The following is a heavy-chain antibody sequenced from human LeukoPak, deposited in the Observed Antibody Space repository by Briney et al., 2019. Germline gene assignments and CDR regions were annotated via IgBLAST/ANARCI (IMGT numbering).Heavy chain of an antibody. Sequence: SVKVSCKASGGTFSSYAISWVRQAPGQGLEWMGGIIPIFGTANYAQKFQGRVTITADKSTSTAYMELSSLRSEDMAVYYCARGSRIVGATRHFDYWGQGTLVTVSS. CDR1: GGTFSSYA. V-gene: IGHV1-69*06. CDR3: ARGSRIVGATRHFDY. D-gene: IGHD1-26*01. J-gene: IGHJ4*02. CDR2: IIPIFGTA.